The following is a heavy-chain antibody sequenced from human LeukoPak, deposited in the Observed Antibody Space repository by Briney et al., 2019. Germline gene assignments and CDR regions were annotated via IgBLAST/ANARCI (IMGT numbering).Heavy chain of an antibody. J-gene: IGHJ4*02. CDR2: IRPSDGST. CDR1: GYTFTNYY. D-gene: IGHD1-26*01. Sequence: GASVKVSCKASGYTFTNYYIHRVRQAPGQGLEWMGLIRPSDGSTTYAEKFQGRVTMTRDTSTSTVYMELSSLRSEDTAIYYCARGDSGSYCYWGQGTLVTVSS. CDR3: ARGDSGSYCY. V-gene: IGHV1-46*01.